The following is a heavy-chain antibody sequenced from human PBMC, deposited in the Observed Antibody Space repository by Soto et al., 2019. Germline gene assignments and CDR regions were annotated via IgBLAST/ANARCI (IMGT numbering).Heavy chain of an antibody. CDR2: IYYSGST. V-gene: IGHV4-39*01. CDR3: ARHEPSAVSMGPNWFDP. Sequence: QLQLQESGPGLVKPSETLSLTCTVSGGSISSSSYYWGWIRQPPGKGLEWIGSIYYSGSTYYNPSLKSRVTISVDTSKNQFSLKLSSVTAADTAVYYCARHEPSAVSMGPNWFDPWGQGTLVTVSS. D-gene: IGHD3-10*01. J-gene: IGHJ5*02. CDR1: GGSISSSSYY.